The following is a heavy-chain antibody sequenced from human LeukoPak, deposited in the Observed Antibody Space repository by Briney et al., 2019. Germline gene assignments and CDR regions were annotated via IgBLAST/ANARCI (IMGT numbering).Heavy chain of an antibody. D-gene: IGHD3-22*01. J-gene: IGHJ4*02. CDR1: GFTFSSYG. V-gene: IGHV3-33*01. CDR3: ARSYYYDSSHTVDY. Sequence: GGSLRLSCAASGFTFSSYGMHCVRQAPGKGLEWVAVIWYDGSNKYYADSVKGRFTISRDNSKNTLYLQMNSLRAEDTAVYYCARSYYYDSSHTVDYWGQGTLVTVSS. CDR2: IWYDGSNK.